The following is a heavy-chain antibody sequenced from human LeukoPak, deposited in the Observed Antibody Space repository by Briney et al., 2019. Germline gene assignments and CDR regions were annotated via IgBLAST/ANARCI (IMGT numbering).Heavy chain of an antibody. CDR2: MSPNSGNT. J-gene: IGHJ5*02. D-gene: IGHD2-2*01. CDR1: GYTFSSHD. V-gene: IGHV1-8*01. Sequence: ASVKVSCKASGYTFSSHDINWVRQATGQGLEWMGWMSPNSGNTGYAQKFQGRVTMTRNTSISTAYMELSSLRSEDTAVYYCARQSVPWDSATRPLSFDPWGLGTLVTVSS. CDR3: ARQSVPWDSATRPLSFDP.